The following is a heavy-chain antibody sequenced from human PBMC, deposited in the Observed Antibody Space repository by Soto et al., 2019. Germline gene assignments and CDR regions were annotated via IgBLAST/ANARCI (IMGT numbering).Heavy chain of an antibody. CDR2: VYYRGRS. CDR1: GGSVTNSSYY. CDR3: VSQRTTVPTQAYFDY. V-gene: IGHV4-39*01. Sequence: SETLSLTCTVSGGSVTNSSYYWGWIRQSPGKGLEWIGSVYYRGRSYSKSSVKSRVTISVDTSKNRFSLSLNSVTASDTAVYFCVSQRTTVPTQAYFDYWGPGXLVTVYS. J-gene: IGHJ4*02. D-gene: IGHD4-17*01.